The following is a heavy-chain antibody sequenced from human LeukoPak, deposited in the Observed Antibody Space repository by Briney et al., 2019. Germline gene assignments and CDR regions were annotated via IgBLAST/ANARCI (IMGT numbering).Heavy chain of an antibody. CDR2: IYYSGST. D-gene: IGHD6-25*01. CDR1: GGSISSYY. J-gene: IGHJ2*01. CDR3: ARQGGGFWYFDL. Sequence: SETLSLTCTVSGGSISSYYWSWIRQPPGKGLEWIGYIYYSGSTNYNPSLKSRVTISVDTSKNQLHLKLSSVNAADTAEYYCARQGGGFWYFDLWGRGTLVTVSS. V-gene: IGHV4-59*08.